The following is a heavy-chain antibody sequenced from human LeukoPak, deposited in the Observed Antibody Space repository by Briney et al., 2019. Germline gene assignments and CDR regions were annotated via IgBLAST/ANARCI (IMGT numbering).Heavy chain of an antibody. CDR1: GFTFSSYA. V-gene: IGHV3-23*01. D-gene: IGHD3-10*01. CDR3: AKHRTYYYGSGSYLYFDY. Sequence: PGGSLRLSCAASGFTFSSYAMSWVRQAPGKGLEWVSAISGSGGSTYYADSVKGRFTISRDNSKNTLYLQMHSLRAEDTAVYYCAKHRTYYYGSGSYLYFDYWGQGTLVTVSS. CDR2: ISGSGGST. J-gene: IGHJ4*02.